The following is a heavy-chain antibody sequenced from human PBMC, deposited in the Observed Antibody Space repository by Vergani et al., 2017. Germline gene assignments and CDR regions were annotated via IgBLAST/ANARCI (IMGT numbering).Heavy chain of an antibody. CDR3: ARDVRFDVSGITAAGLSDYYYGMDV. D-gene: IGHD6-13*01. CDR1: GYTFTSYY. CDR2: INPSGGST. Sequence: QVQLVQSGAEVKKPGASVKVSCKASGYTFTSYYMHWVRQDPGQGLEWMGIINPSGGSTNYAQKFQGRVTMTRDTSTGTVYMELSSLRSEDTAVYYCARDVRFDVSGITAAGLSDYYYGMDVWGQGP. J-gene: IGHJ6*02. V-gene: IGHV1-46*01.